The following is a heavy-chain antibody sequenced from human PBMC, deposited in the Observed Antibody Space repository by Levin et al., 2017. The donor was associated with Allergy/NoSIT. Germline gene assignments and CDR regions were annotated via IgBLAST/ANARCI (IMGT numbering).Heavy chain of an antibody. J-gene: IGHJ3*02. D-gene: IGHD3-3*02. V-gene: IGHV1-18*01. Sequence: ASVKVSCKASGYTFTTYGIAWVRQAPGQGPEWMGWISTYNGHTKYAQKVQGRVTMTTDTSTSTAYMELKSLRSDDTAVYYCARSRFSHDGFDIWGQGTMVIVSA. CDR2: ISTYNGHT. CDR1: GYTFTTYG. CDR3: ARSRFSHDGFDI.